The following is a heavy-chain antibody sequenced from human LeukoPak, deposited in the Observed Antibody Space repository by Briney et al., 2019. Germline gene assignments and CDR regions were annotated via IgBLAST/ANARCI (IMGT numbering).Heavy chain of an antibody. CDR2: INHSGST. J-gene: IGHJ5*02. V-gene: IGHV4-34*01. Sequence: SETLSLTCAVYGGSFSGYYWSWIRQPPGKGLEWIGEINHSGSTNYNPSLKSRVTISVDTSKNQFSLKLSSVTAADTAVYYCARQVVQLWLYNWFDPWGQGTLVTVSS. CDR1: GGSFSGYY. CDR3: ARQVVQLWLYNWFDP. D-gene: IGHD5-18*01.